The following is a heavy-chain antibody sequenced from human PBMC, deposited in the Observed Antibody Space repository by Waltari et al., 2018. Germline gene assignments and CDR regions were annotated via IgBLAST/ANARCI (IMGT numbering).Heavy chain of an antibody. CDR3: ALTPEGGTAMVTRSRGAFDY. V-gene: IGHV2-5*01. CDR1: GFSLSTSGVG. D-gene: IGHD5-18*01. Sequence: QITLKESGPTLVKPTQTLTLTCTFSGFSLSTSGVGVGWIRQPPGKALEWLALIYWNDDKRYSPSLKSRLTIPKDTSKNQVVLTMTNMDPVDTATYYCALTPEGGTAMVTRSRGAFDYWGQGTLVTVSS. J-gene: IGHJ4*02. CDR2: IYWNDDK.